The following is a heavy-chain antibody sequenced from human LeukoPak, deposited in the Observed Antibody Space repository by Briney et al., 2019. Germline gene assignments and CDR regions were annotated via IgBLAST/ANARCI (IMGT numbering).Heavy chain of an antibody. CDR3: ATWDFPDYYYYYMDV. Sequence: SETLSLTCTVSGGSISSSSYYWGWIRQPPGKGLESIGSIYYSGSTYYNPSLKSRVTISVDTSKNQFSLKLSSVTAADTAVYYCATWDFPDYYYYYMDVWGKGTTVPVSS. D-gene: IGHD1-26*01. CDR1: GGSISSSSYY. CDR2: IYYSGST. V-gene: IGHV4-39*01. J-gene: IGHJ6*03.